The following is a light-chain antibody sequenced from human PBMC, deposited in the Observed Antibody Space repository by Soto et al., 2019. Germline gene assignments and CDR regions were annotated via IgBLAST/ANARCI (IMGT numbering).Light chain of an antibody. CDR1: QSVNSN. V-gene: IGKV3-15*01. CDR2: GAS. Sequence: EIVMTQSPAILSVSPGERATLSYRASQSVNSNLAWYQQKPGQAPRLLIYGASTRATGIPARFSGSGSGTEFTLTISSLQSEDFAVYYCQQYNNWSPVTFGQGTKVDIK. J-gene: IGKJ1*01. CDR3: QQYNNWSPVT.